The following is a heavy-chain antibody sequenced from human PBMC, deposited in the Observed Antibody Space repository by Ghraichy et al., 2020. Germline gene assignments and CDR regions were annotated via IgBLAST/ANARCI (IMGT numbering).Heavy chain of an antibody. V-gene: IGHV4-34*01. D-gene: IGHD3-3*01. CDR1: GGSFSGYY. CDR3: ARLPIFGVGAIAFDI. Sequence: SETLSLTCAVYGGSFSGYYWSWIRQPPWKGLEWIGEINHSGSTNYNPSLKSRVTISVDTSKNQFSLKLSSVTAADTAVYYCARLPIFGVGAIAFDIWGQGTMVTVSS. J-gene: IGHJ3*02. CDR2: INHSGST.